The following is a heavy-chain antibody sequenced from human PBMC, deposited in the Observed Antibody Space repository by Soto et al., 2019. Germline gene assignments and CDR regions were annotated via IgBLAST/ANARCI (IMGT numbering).Heavy chain of an antibody. J-gene: IGHJ6*02. V-gene: IGHV5-10-1*01. CDR1: GYSFTTYW. CDR3: ARTSIAARGYYYGMDV. D-gene: IGHD6-6*01. Sequence: GESLKISCKGSGYSFTTYWISWVRQMPGKSLEGMGRIDPSDSYTNYSPSFQGHVTISADKSISTAYLQWSSLKASDTAMYYCARTSIAARGYYYGMDVWGQGTTVTVSS. CDR2: IDPSDSYT.